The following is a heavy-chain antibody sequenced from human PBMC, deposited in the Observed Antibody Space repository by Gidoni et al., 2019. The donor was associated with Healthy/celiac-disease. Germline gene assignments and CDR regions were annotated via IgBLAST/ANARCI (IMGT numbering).Heavy chain of an antibody. CDR3: ASFEYSSSSGYYYGMDV. D-gene: IGHD6-6*01. V-gene: IGHV1-69*01. J-gene: IGHJ6*02. Sequence: QVQLVQSGAEVKKPGSSVKVSCKASGGTFSSSAIRWVRQAPGQGLEWMGGIIPIFGTANYAQKFQGRVTITADESTSTAYMELSSLRSEDTAVYYCASFEYSSSSGYYYGMDVWGQGTTVTVSS. CDR1: GGTFSSSA. CDR2: IIPIFGTA.